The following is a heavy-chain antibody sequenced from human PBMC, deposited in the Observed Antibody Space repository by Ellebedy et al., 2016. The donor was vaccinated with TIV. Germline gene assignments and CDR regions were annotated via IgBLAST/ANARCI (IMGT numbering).Heavy chain of an antibody. CDR3: ASWGDYGGNRHFDY. V-gene: IGHV4-39*06. D-gene: IGHD4-23*01. J-gene: IGHJ4*02. Sequence: SETLSLXXTVSGGFISESTYYWGWIRQPPGKGLEWIGAIYYSGDTYYNPSLKSRVTISVDSSKNQFALKLSSVTAANTAVYYCASWGDYGGNRHFDYWGQGTLVTVSS. CDR2: IYYSGDT. CDR1: GGFISESTYY.